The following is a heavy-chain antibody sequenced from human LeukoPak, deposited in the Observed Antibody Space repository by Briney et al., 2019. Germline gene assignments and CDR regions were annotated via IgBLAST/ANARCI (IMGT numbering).Heavy chain of an antibody. CDR3: ATRREATVVEARRANWFDP. J-gene: IGHJ5*02. D-gene: IGHD4-23*01. V-gene: IGHV4-4*09. CDR1: GGSISSYY. Sequence: SETLSLTCTVSGGSISSYYWSWIRQPPGKGLEWIGYIYTSGSTNYNPSLKSRVTISVDTSKNQFSLKLSSVTAADTAVYYCATRREATVVEARRANWFDPWGQGTLVTVSS. CDR2: IYTSGST.